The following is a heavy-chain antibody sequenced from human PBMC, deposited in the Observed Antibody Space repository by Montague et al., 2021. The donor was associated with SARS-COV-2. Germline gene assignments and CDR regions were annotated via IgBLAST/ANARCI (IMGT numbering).Heavy chain of an antibody. CDR1: GFTFSSYA. CDR3: ARDLVVVAATPLDV. V-gene: IGHV3-30-3*01. CDR2: ISYDGSNK. D-gene: IGHD2-15*01. Sequence: SLRLSCAASGFTFSSYAMHWVRQAPGKGLEWVAVISYDGSNKYYADSVKGRFTISRDNSKNTLYLQMNSLRAEDTAVYYCARDLVVVAATPLDVWGKGTTVTASS. J-gene: IGHJ6*04.